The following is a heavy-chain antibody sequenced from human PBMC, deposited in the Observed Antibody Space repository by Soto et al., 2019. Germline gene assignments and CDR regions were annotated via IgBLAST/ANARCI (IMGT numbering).Heavy chain of an antibody. Sequence: EVQLVESGGGLVQPGGSLRLSCVASGFSIGSYWMAWVRQAPGKGLEWVANIKQDGSEKYYVDSVKGRFTISRDNAKNSLILQMNSLRAEDTAVYYCARSSSGAFDYWGQGTLVTVSS. CDR3: ARSSSGAFDY. D-gene: IGHD5-12*01. CDR2: IKQDGSEK. CDR1: GFSIGSYW. V-gene: IGHV3-7*01. J-gene: IGHJ4*02.